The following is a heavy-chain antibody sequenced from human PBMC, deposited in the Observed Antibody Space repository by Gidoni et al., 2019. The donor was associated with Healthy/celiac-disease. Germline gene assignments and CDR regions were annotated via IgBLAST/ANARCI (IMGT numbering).Heavy chain of an antibody. J-gene: IGHJ4*02. CDR2: IRGSGCST. CDR3: AKDGSVFDY. Sequence: EVPLLESGGGLVPPGGSLSPSCAASGFTFSSYAMGWVRQAPGKGLEWVSAIRGSGCSTYCADSVKGRFTISRDNSKNTLYLQMNSLRAEDTAVYYCAKDGSVFDYWGQGTLVTVSS. V-gene: IGHV3-23*01. D-gene: IGHD3-10*01. CDR1: GFTFSSYA.